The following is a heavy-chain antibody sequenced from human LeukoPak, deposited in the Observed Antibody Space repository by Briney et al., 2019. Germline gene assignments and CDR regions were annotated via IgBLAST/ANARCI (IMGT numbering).Heavy chain of an antibody. Sequence: PGGSLRLSCAASGFTVSTNYMSWVRQAPGKGLEWVSIIYSGGSTYYADSAKGRFTISRDNSKNTLYLQMNSLRAEDTAVYYCARFTGTYYNNPDYWGQGTLVTVSS. V-gene: IGHV3-53*01. CDR1: GFTVSTNY. CDR2: IYSGGST. CDR3: ARFTGTYYNNPDY. J-gene: IGHJ4*02. D-gene: IGHD3-10*01.